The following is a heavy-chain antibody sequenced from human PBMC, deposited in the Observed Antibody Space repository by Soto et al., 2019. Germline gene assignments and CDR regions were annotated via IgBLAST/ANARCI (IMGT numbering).Heavy chain of an antibody. CDR3: ARANGDYGGYYYFDY. CDR1: GYTFTSYY. D-gene: IGHD4-17*01. CDR2: INPSGGST. Sequence: RPSVKVSCKASGYTFTSYYMHWVRQAPGQGLEWMGIINPSGGSTSYAQKFQGRVTMTRDTSTSTVYMELSSLRSEDTAVYYCARANGDYGGYYYFDYWGQGTLVTVSS. V-gene: IGHV1-46*01. J-gene: IGHJ4*02.